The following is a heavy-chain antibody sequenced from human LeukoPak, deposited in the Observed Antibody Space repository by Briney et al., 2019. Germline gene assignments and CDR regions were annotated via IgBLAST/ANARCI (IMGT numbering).Heavy chain of an antibody. CDR1: GFTLSIYA. D-gene: IGHD2-2*01. J-gene: IGHJ4*02. CDR3: ARARSCSSTSCFIDY. CDR2: ISGSGDST. Sequence: GRSLRLSCAASGFTLSIYAMSWVRQAPGKGLEWVSGISGSGDSTYYADSVKGRFTISRDSSKNTLYLQMNSLRAEDTAVYYCARARSCSSTSCFIDYWGQGALVTVSS. V-gene: IGHV3-23*01.